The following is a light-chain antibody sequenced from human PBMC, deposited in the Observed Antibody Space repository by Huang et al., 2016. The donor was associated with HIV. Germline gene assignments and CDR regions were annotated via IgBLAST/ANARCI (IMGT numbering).Light chain of an antibody. CDR3: MHGKQLPYT. CDR1: QGLLYREKIY. Sequence: DIVMTQTPLSLSVTPGQPASISCKSSQGLLYREKIYLYWCLQKPGQSPQLLIYEVSNRVTGVPDRFSGSGSPTDFTLKISRVETEDVGVYYCMHGKQLPYTFGQGTRLEIK. J-gene: IGKJ2*01. V-gene: IGKV2-29*02. CDR2: EVS.